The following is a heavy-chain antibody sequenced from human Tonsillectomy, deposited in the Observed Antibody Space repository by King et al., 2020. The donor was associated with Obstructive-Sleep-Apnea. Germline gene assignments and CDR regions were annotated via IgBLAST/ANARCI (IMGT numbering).Heavy chain of an antibody. CDR2: IYSGGST. Sequence: VQLVQSGGGLVQPGGSLRLSCAASGFTVSSNYMTWVRQAPGKGLEWVSVIYSGGSTYYADSVKGRFTVSRDNSKNTLYLQMNSLRAEDMAVYYCAREWGTAMGSFDYWGQGTLVTVSS. CDR1: GFTVSSNY. CDR3: AREWGTAMGSFDY. J-gene: IGHJ4*02. D-gene: IGHD5-18*01. V-gene: IGHV3-66*01.